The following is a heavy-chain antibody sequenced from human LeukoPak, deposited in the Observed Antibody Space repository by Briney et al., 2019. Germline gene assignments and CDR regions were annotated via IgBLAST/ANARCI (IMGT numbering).Heavy chain of an antibody. J-gene: IGHJ5*02. D-gene: IGHD3-3*01. CDR3: ATVPNPSYDFWSGYPSGP. V-gene: IGHV1-8*01. Sequence: ASVKVSCKASGYTFTSYDINWVRQATGQGLEWMGWMNPNSGNTGYAQKFRGSVTMTRNTSISTAYMELSSLRSEDTAVYYCATVPNPSYDFWSGYPSGPWGQGTLVTVSS. CDR1: GYTFTSYD. CDR2: MNPNSGNT.